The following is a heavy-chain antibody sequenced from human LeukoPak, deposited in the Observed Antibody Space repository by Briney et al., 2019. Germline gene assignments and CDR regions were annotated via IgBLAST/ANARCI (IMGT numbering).Heavy chain of an antibody. CDR2: IIPIFGTA. J-gene: IGHJ6*03. V-gene: IGHV1-69*05. Sequence: SVKVSCKASGGTFSSYAISWVRQAPGQGLEWMGRIIPIFGTANYAQKFQGRVTITTDESTSTAYMELSSLRSEDTAVYYCARLSKKYDFWSGVTGEYYYYYMDVWGKGTTVTVSS. CDR1: GGTFSSYA. D-gene: IGHD3-3*01. CDR3: ARLSKKYDFWSGVTGEYYYYYMDV.